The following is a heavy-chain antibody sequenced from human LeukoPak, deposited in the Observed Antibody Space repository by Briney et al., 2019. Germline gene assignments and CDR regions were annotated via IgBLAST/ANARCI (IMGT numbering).Heavy chain of an antibody. D-gene: IGHD3-10*01. CDR3: ARGYGSGSYRLWFDY. Sequence: SVKVSSKASGGTFTIYAISWVRQAPGQGLEWMGGIIPIFGTANYAQKFQGRVTITADKSTSTAYMELSSLRSEDTAVYYCARGYGSGSYRLWFDYWGQGTLVTVSS. J-gene: IGHJ4*02. V-gene: IGHV1-69*06. CDR1: GGTFTIYA. CDR2: IIPIFGTA.